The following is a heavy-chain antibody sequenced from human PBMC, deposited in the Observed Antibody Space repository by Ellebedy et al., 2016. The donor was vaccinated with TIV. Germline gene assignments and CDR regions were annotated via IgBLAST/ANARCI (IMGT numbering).Heavy chain of an antibody. V-gene: IGHV2-26*01. CDR1: GFSLTNIIMG. CDR3: VRALKYCGGDCTYKFDF. J-gene: IGHJ4*02. Sequence: SGPTLVKPKEPLTLTCTVSGFSLTNIIMGVSWIRQPPGKALEWLAHIFSNDEKSYSTSLEARLSISKDTAKSQVVLTVANMDHVDTATYYCVRALKYCGGDCTYKFDFWGQGALVTVSS. CDR2: IFSNDEK. D-gene: IGHD2-21*02.